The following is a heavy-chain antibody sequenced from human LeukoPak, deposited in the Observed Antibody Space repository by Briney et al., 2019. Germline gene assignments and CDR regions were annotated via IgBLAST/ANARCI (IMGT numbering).Heavy chain of an antibody. Sequence: PSETLSLTRTVSGGSISSYYWSWIRQPPGKGLEWIGYIYYSGSTNYNPSLKSRVTISVDTSKNQFSLKLSSVTAADTAAYYCARRAAADLWGQGTMVTVSS. J-gene: IGHJ3*01. CDR2: IYYSGST. CDR1: GGSISSYY. CDR3: ARRAAADL. V-gene: IGHV4-59*08. D-gene: IGHD6-13*01.